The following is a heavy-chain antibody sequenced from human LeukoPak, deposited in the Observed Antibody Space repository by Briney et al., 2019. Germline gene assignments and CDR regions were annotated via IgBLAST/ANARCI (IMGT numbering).Heavy chain of an antibody. V-gene: IGHV1-18*01. CDR2: ISAYNGNT. Sequence: LEWMGWISAYNGNTNYAQKLRGRVTMTTDTSTSTAYMELRSLRSDDTAVYYCARDYGDYVFDYWGQGTLVTVSS. CDR3: ARDYGDYVFDY. J-gene: IGHJ4*02. D-gene: IGHD4-17*01.